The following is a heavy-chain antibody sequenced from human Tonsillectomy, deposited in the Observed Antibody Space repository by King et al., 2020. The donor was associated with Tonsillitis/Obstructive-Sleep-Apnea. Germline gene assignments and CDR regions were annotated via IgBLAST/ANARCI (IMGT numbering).Heavy chain of an antibody. V-gene: IGHV4-4*02. J-gene: IGHJ5*02. CDR3: ARDARMTTITTNWFDP. CDR1: GDSISSSNW. CDR2: IYHSGGT. D-gene: IGHD4-11*01. Sequence: VQLQESGPGLVKPSGTLSLTCAVSGDSISSSNWWSWVRQPPGKGLEWIGDIYHSGGTTYNPSHKSRVTMSVDKSKNHFSLNLRSVTAADTAVYYCARDARMTTITTNWFDPWGQGTLVTVSA.